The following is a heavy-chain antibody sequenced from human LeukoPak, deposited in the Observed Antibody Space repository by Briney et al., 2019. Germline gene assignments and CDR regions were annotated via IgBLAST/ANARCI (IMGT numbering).Heavy chain of an antibody. D-gene: IGHD4-17*01. CDR1: GFTFITYN. V-gene: IGHV3-48*04. CDR2: ISSSGTI. CDR3: AKTTVTAGGMDV. J-gene: IGHJ6*02. Sequence: GGSLKLSCAASGFTFITYNMNWVRQASGKGLERVSYISSSGTIYYADSVKGRFTISRDNAKNSLYLQMNSLRAEDTAVYYCAKTTVTAGGMDVWGQGTTVTVSS.